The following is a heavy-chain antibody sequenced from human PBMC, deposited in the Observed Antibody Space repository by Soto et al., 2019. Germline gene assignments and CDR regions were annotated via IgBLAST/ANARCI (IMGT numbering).Heavy chain of an antibody. CDR3: ARDGGDCTNGVCYGGYFDY. V-gene: IGHV3-30-3*01. CDR2: ISYDGSNK. D-gene: IGHD2-8*01. Sequence: QVQLVESGGGVVQPGRSRRLSCAASGFTFSSYAMHWVRQAPGKGLEWVAGISYDGSNKYYADSVKGRFTISRDNSKNTLYLQMNSLRAEDTAVYYCARDGGDCTNGVCYGGYFDYWGQGTLVTVSS. CDR1: GFTFSSYA. J-gene: IGHJ4*02.